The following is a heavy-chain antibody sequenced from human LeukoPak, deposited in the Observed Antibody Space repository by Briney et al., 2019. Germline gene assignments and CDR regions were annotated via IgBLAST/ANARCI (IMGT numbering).Heavy chain of an antibody. V-gene: IGHV3-30*04. J-gene: IGHJ3*02. CDR1: GFTFSTYA. CDR3: ARARSSYGYGDAFDI. D-gene: IGHD5-18*01. Sequence: GGSLRLSCAASGFTFSTYAMHWVRQAPGKGLEWVAVISYDGSSKYYADSVKGRFTISRDNSKTTLYLQMNSLRAEDTAVYYCARARSSYGYGDAFDIWGQGTMVTVSS. CDR2: ISYDGSSK.